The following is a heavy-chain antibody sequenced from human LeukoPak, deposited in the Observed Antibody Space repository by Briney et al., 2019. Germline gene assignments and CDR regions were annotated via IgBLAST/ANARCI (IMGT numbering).Heavy chain of an antibody. J-gene: IGHJ4*02. Sequence: GGSLRLSCGASGFTFSTYGMNWVRQAPGKGLEWVSAISGSGGGTFYTHSVKGRFTISRDNSKNTLFLQMNGLRAEDTATYYCAKSRSPGYSTGYDPDYWGQGTLVIVST. D-gene: IGHD5-18*01. CDR2: ISGSGGGT. CDR3: AKSRSPGYSTGYDPDY. CDR1: GFTFSTYG. V-gene: IGHV3-23*01.